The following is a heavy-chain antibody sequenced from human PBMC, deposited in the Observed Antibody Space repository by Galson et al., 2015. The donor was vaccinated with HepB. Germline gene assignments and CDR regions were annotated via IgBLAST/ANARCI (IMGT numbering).Heavy chain of an antibody. V-gene: IGHV1-8*01. CDR2: MNPNSGNT. Sequence: SVKVSCKASGYTFTSYDINWVRQATGQGLEWMGWMNPNSGNTGYAQKFQGRVTMTRNTSISTAYMELSSLRSEDTAVYYCARSDDSSWRSYYYYGMDVWGQGTTVTVSS. J-gene: IGHJ6*02. D-gene: IGHD6-13*01. CDR3: ARSDDSSWRSYYYYGMDV. CDR1: GYTFTSYD.